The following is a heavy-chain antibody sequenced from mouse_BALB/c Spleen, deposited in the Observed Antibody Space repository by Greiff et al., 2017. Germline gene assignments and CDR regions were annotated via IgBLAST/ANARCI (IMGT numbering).Heavy chain of an antibody. CDR1: GYSITSDYA. D-gene: IGHD2-10*01. CDR2: ISYSGST. J-gene: IGHJ4*01. CDR3: ARYPFYGNYPYYYAMDY. V-gene: IGHV3-2*02. Sequence: EVQLQQSGPGLVKPSQSLSLTCTVTGYSITSDYAWNWIRQFPGNKLEWMGYISYSGSTSYNPSLKSRISITRDTSKNQFFLQLNSVTTEDTATYYCARYPFYGNYPYYYAMDYWGQGTSVTVSS.